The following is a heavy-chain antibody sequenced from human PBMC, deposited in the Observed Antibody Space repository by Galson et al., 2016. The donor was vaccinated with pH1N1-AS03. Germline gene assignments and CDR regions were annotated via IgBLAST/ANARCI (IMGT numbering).Heavy chain of an antibody. CDR1: GGSFSGYY. CDR3: ARGRIVVGVVGPGRVRDYFDP. CDR2: ISHSGST. V-gene: IGHV4-34*01. Sequence: ETLSLTCAVYGGSFSGYYWTWIRQPPGKGLEWIGEISHSGSTNCNPSLKSRVTISGDTSRNQFSLQLNSVTAADTAVYYCARGRIVVGVVGPGRVRDYFDPWGQGTLVTVSS. D-gene: IGHD3-22*01. J-gene: IGHJ5*02.